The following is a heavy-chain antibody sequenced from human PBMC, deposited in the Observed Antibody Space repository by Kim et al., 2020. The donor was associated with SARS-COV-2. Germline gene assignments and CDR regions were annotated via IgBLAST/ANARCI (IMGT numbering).Heavy chain of an antibody. D-gene: IGHD5-18*01. CDR3: ARGKIQLWPLFDY. J-gene: IGHJ4*02. CDR1: GFTFSSYA. CDR2: ISYDGSNK. Sequence: GGSLRLSCAASGFTFSSYAMHWVRQAPGKGLEWVAVISYDGSNKYYADSVKGRFTISRDNSKNTLYLQMNSLRAEDTAVYYCARGKIQLWPLFDYWGQGTLVTVSS. V-gene: IGHV3-30*04.